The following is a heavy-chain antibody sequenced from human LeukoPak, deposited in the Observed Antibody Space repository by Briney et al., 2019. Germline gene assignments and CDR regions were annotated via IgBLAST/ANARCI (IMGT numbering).Heavy chain of an antibody. Sequence: SETLSLTCAVYGGSVSGYYWSWIRHPRGKGREWIGEIKHSGSTNYNPSLNSPVTISVDTSKNQFYLKLRFVTAADTAVYYCARGTMTTVTYYFDYWGQGTLVTVSS. D-gene: IGHD4-17*01. V-gene: IGHV4-34*01. J-gene: IGHJ4*02. CDR1: GGSVSGYY. CDR2: IKHSGST. CDR3: ARGTMTTVTYYFDY.